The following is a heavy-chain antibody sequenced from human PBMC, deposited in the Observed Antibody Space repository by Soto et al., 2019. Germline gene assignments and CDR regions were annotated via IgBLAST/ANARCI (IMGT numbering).Heavy chain of an antibody. CDR1: GNSFSSNSAT. Sequence: PSQTLLLTCSISGNSFSSNSATWDWIRQSPSRGLEWLGRTYYRSKWDYDYAASVKGRININPDTSNNQVSLHLDSVTPDDTAVYYCARLIGNSWLDSWGQGTLVTVSS. CDR2: TYYRSKWDY. V-gene: IGHV6-1*01. D-gene: IGHD2-8*01. J-gene: IGHJ5*01. CDR3: ARLIGNSWLDS.